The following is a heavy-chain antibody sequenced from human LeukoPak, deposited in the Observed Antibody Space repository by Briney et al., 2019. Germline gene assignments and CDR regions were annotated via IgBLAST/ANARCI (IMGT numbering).Heavy chain of an antibody. CDR3: ARAVAGYFDY. CDR2: IYHSGST. CDR1: GGSISSGGYS. Sequence: PSQTLSLTCPVSGGSISSGGYSWSWIRQPPGKGLEWIGYIYHSGSTYYNPSLKSRVTISVDRSKNQFSLKLSSVTAADTAVYYCARAVAGYFDYWGQGALVTVSS. J-gene: IGHJ4*02. D-gene: IGHD4-23*01. V-gene: IGHV4-30-2*01.